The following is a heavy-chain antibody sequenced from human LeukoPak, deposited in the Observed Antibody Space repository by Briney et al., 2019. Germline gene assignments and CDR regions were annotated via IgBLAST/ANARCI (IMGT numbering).Heavy chain of an antibody. J-gene: IGHJ4*02. CDR3: ARLVRSREYFDY. CDR1: GGSISSSSYY. Sequence: SETLSLTCTVSGGSISSSSYYWGWIRQPPGKGLEWIGEINHSGSTNYNPSLKSRVTISVDTSKNQFSLKLSSVTAADTAVYYCARLVRSREYFDYWGQGTLVTVSS. CDR2: INHSGST. D-gene: IGHD3-10*01. V-gene: IGHV4-39*07.